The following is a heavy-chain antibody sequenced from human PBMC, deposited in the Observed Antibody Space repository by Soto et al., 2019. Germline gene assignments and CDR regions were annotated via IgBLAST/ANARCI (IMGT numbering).Heavy chain of an antibody. D-gene: IGHD2-2*01. CDR1: GFTFSSYG. CDR3: AKDVADIVVVPAATYYYYYGMDV. CDR2: ISYDGSNK. J-gene: IGHJ6*02. Sequence: GGSLRLSCAASGFTFSSYGMHWVRQAPGKGLEWVAVISYDGSNKYYADSVKGRFTISRDNSKNTLYLQMNSLRAEDTAVYYCAKDVADIVVVPAATYYYYYGMDVWGQGTTVTVSS. V-gene: IGHV3-30*18.